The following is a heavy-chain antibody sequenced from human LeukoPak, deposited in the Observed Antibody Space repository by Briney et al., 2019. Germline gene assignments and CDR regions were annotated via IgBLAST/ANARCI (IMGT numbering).Heavy chain of an antibody. Sequence: PGGSLRLSCTASGFTFGDYAMSWVRQAPGKGLEWVANIKQDGSEKYYVDSVKGRFTISRDNAKNSLYLQMNSLRAEDTAVYYCARVSIAAAGMLLFDYWGQGTLVTVSS. CDR1: GFTFGDYA. J-gene: IGHJ4*02. V-gene: IGHV3-7*01. CDR2: IKQDGSEK. CDR3: ARVSIAAAGMLLFDY. D-gene: IGHD6-13*01.